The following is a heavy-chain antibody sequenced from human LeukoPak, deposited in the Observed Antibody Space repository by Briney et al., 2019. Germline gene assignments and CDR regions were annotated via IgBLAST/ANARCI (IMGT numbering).Heavy chain of an antibody. Sequence: SGTLSLTCAVSGGSISSSNWCSGVREPPGRGRKWSGVNYHSGGTNYNPSLKSRVTISVDKSKNQFSLMLSSVTAADTAVYYCARSGGIAVAGSFDYWGQGTMVTVSS. J-gene: IGHJ4*02. D-gene: IGHD6-19*01. CDR1: GGSISSSNW. V-gene: IGHV4-4*02. CDR2: NYHSGGT. CDR3: ARSGGIAVAGSFDY.